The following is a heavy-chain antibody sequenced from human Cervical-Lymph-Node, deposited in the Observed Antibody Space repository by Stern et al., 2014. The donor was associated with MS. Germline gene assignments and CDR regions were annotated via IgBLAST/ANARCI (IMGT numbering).Heavy chain of an antibody. CDR3: ARDQGSALDY. CDR1: GYTFTGYY. CDR2: INPNTGGT. D-gene: IGHD2-15*01. V-gene: IGHV1-2*02. Sequence: QMQLVQSGAEVKKPGASVRVSCTASGYTFTGYYVYWVRQAPGQGLEWMGSINPNTGGTNYPQKFQGRVTMTRDTSINTAYMELTRLNSDDTAVYYCARDQGSALDYWGQGTLVTVSS. J-gene: IGHJ4*02.